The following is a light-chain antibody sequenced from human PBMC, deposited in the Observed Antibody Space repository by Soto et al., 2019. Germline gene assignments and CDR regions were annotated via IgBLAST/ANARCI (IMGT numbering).Light chain of an antibody. J-gene: IGKJ5*01. Sequence: EIGLTQSPGDLSLSPGEGATLSCRASQSISSYLAWYQQKPGRPPRLLIYGASRRATGIPERFSGSGSGTDFALTISILEPEDFVVYYCQQYGSSVPVTFGQGTRLEI. CDR1: QSISSY. V-gene: IGKV3-20*01. CDR2: GAS. CDR3: QQYGSSVPVT.